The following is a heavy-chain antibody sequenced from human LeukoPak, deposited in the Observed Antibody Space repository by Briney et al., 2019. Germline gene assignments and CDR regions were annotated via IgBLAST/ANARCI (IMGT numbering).Heavy chain of an antibody. D-gene: IGHD5-12*01. CDR1: GFAFSNYF. CDR3: ARGRYSGTTYYFDY. J-gene: IGHJ4*02. V-gene: IGHV3-7*03. Sequence: GGSLRLSCVASGFAFSNYFMSWVRRAPGKGLEWVANIKKDGSETYYVDSVKGRFTISRDNAKNSLYLQMNSLRAEDTAMYYCARGRYSGTTYYFDYWGQGTLVTVSS. CDR2: IKKDGSET.